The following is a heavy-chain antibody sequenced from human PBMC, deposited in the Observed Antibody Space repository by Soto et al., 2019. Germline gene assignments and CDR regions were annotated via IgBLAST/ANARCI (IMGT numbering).Heavy chain of an antibody. CDR2: IYYSGST. Sequence: SETLSLTCTVSGGSISSSSYYWGWIRQPPGKGLEWIGSIYYSGSTYYNPSLKSRVTISVDTSKNQFSLKLSSVTAADTAVYYCARGGDFWSGYYLFYYGMDVWGQGTTVTVSS. CDR1: GGSISSSSYY. V-gene: IGHV4-39*07. D-gene: IGHD3-3*01. J-gene: IGHJ6*02. CDR3: ARGGDFWSGYYLFYYGMDV.